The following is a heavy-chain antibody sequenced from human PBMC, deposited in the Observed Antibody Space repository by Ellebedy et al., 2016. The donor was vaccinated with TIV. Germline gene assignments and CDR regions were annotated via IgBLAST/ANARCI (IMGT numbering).Heavy chain of an antibody. CDR2: MRYDGDNK. D-gene: IGHD4-23*01. CDR3: ARDPFYGGTPGYFDL. J-gene: IGHJ2*01. V-gene: IGHV3-30*02. Sequence: GESLKISCAASGFTFSTYGMHWVRQAPGKGLEWVAFMRYDGDNKYYADSVKGRFTISRDTSKNTLYLQMNSLRPEDTAVYYCARDPFYGGTPGYFDLWGRGTLVTVSS. CDR1: GFTFSTYG.